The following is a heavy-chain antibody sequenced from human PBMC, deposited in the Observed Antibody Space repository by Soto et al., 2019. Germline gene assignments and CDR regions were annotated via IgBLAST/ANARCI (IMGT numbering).Heavy chain of an antibody. D-gene: IGHD1-7*01. CDR1: GYSISSAYY. J-gene: IGHJ4*02. Sequence: SETLSLTCAVSGYSISSAYYWGWIRQPPGKGLEWIGSIFHSGSTYYNPSLKSRVTISLHTSKNQFSLKLSSVTAADTAVYYCAVNWNYDVFDYWGQGTLVTVSS. V-gene: IGHV4-38-2*01. CDR3: AVNWNYDVFDY. CDR2: IFHSGST.